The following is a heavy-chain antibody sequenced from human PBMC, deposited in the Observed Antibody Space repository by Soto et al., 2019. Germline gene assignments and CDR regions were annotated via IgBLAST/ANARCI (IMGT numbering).Heavy chain of an antibody. CDR2: IYYSGST. Sequence: QVHLQESGPRLVKPSETLSLTCDVSGGSFGDNYWTWIRHFPGKGLEWIGYIYYSGSTNYNPSLKSRVSISVDATKAQFSLQRTSVTAADTALYYCAAGTLGAVWTPLDHWGQGILVTVAS. J-gene: IGHJ4*02. V-gene: IGHV4-59*03. D-gene: IGHD3-16*01. CDR3: AAGTLGAVWTPLDH. CDR1: GGSFGDNY.